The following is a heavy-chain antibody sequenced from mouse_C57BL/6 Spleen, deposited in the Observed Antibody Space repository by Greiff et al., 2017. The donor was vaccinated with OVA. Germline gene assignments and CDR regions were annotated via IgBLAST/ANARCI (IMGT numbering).Heavy chain of an antibody. CDR3: AKVTTMVTRGFDY. CDR2: IDPSDSET. V-gene: IGHV1-52*01. J-gene: IGHJ2*01. CDR1: GYTFTSYW. Sequence: LQQPGAELVRPGSSVKLSCKASGYTFTSYWMHWVKQRPIQGLEWIGNIDPSDSETHYNQKFKDKATLTVDKSSSTAYMQLSSLTSEDSAVYYCAKVTTMVTRGFDYWGQGTTLTVSS. D-gene: IGHD2-2*01.